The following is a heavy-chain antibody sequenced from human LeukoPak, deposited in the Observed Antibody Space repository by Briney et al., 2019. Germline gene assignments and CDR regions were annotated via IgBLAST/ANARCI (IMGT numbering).Heavy chain of an antibody. CDR1: GFTFSSYS. V-gene: IGHV3-48*04. CDR2: ISSSGSTI. D-gene: IGHD1-26*01. J-gene: IGHJ4*02. Sequence: HAGGSLRLSCAASGFTFSSYSMNWVRQAPGKGLEWVSYISSSGSTIYYADSVKGRFTISRDTAKNSLYLQMNSLRAEDTAVYYCARWRSIVGATTPDYWGQGTLVTVSS. CDR3: ARWRSIVGATTPDY.